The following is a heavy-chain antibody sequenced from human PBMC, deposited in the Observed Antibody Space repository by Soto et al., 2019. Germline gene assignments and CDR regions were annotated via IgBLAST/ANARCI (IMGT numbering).Heavy chain of an antibody. Sequence: DVQLVESGGGLIQPGESLRLSCTAFGLTISGKKYVAWVRQAPGKGLEWVSALYDVDGSFYADSVTGRFTTASDSSKTTVYLQMNDLRPDDTAVYYCATWHEREHAFDVWGQGTTVTISS. J-gene: IGHJ3*01. D-gene: IGHD1-1*01. CDR3: ATWHEREHAFDV. CDR2: LYDVDGS. CDR1: GLTISGKKY. V-gene: IGHV3-53*01.